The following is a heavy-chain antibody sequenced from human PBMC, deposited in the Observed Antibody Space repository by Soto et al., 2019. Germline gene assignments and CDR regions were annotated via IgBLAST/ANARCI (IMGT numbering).Heavy chain of an antibody. CDR1: GFTFSNAW. D-gene: IGHD3-10*01. J-gene: IGHJ6*02. Sequence: EVQLVESGGGLVKPGGSLRLSCAASGFTFSNAWMSWVRQAPGKGLEWVGRIKSKTDGGTTDYAAPVKGRFTNSRDDSKNTLYLQMNSLKTEDTAVYYCTTGLVRGGNGMDVWGQGTTVTVSS. CDR3: TTGLVRGGNGMDV. CDR2: IKSKTDGGTT. V-gene: IGHV3-15*01.